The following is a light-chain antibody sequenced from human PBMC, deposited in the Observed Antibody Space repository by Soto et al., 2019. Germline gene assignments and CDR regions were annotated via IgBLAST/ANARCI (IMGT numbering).Light chain of an antibody. CDR2: SNS. V-gene: IGLV1-44*01. CDR3: AAWDDSLNAYV. J-gene: IGLJ1*01. Sequence: QSVLIQPPSASGTPGQRVTVSCSGGSSNIGSYTVNWYQQLPGAAPKLLIYSNSQRPSGVPDRFSASKSGTSASLAISGLRSEDEAEYYCAAWDDSLNAYVFGPGTQLTVL. CDR1: SSNIGSYT.